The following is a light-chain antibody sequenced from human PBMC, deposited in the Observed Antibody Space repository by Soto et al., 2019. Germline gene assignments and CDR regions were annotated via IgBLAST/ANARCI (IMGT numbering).Light chain of an antibody. CDR1: QSVGSN. Sequence: EIVMTQSPATLSVSPGERATLSCRASQSVGSNLAWYQQKPGQAPRLLIYGASTTSTGIPARLSGSGSGTEFTLTISSLQSEDFAIYFCQQYNNWPPDRTFGQGTKV. V-gene: IGKV3-15*01. J-gene: IGKJ1*01. CDR2: GAS. CDR3: QQYNNWPPDRT.